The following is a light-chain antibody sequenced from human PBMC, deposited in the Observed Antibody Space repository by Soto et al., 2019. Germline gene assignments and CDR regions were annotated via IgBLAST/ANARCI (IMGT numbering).Light chain of an antibody. CDR1: SSDVGGYNY. V-gene: IGLV2-11*01. J-gene: IGLJ1*01. CDR3: CAYAGSYTYV. Sequence: QSALTQPRSVSGSPGQSVTISCTGTSSDVGGYNYVSWYQQHPGKAPKLMIYDVSKRPSGVPDRFSGSKSGNTASLTISGIQAEDEADYYCCAYAGSYTYVFGTWTKLTVL. CDR2: DVS.